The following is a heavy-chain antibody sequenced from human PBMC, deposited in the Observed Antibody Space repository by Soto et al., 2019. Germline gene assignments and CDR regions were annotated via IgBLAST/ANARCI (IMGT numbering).Heavy chain of an antibody. CDR1: GGSVSSDSAT. CDR2: TYYRSKWFN. Sequence: PSQTLSLTCAISGGSVSSDSATWSWVRQSPSRGLEWLGRTYYRSKWFNEYAVSVKSRISINPDTSGNQFSLQLNSVTPEDTAVYYCARVGLSNWFDPWGQGTLVTVSS. CDR3: ARVGLSNWFDP. J-gene: IGHJ5*02. D-gene: IGHD3-16*01. V-gene: IGHV6-1*01.